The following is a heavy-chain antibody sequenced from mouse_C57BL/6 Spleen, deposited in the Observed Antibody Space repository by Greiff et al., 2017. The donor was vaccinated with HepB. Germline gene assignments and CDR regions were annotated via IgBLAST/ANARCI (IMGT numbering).Heavy chain of an antibody. CDR1: GFTFSSYA. Sequence: EVKLVESGEGLVKPGGSLKLSCAASGFTFSSYAMSWVRQTPEKRLEWVAYISSGGDYIYYADTVKGRFTISRDNARNTLYLQMSSLKSEDTAMYYCTREGIYYYGSSYGAMDYWGQGTSVTVSS. J-gene: IGHJ4*01. V-gene: IGHV5-9-1*02. CDR3: TREGIYYYGSSYGAMDY. CDR2: ISSGGDYI. D-gene: IGHD1-1*01.